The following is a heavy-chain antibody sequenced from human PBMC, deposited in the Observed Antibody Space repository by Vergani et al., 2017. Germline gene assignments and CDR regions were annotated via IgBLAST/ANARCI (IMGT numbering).Heavy chain of an antibody. CDR1: GGSISSGGYY. D-gene: IGHD3-10*01. CDR2: IYYSGST. CDR3: ARGGEGSGMDV. Sequence: QVQLQESGPGLVKPSQTLSLTCTVSGGSISSGGYYWSWLRQHPGKGLEWIGYIYYSGSTYYNPSLKSRVTISVDTSMNQFSLKLSSVTAADTAVYYCARGGEGSGMDVWGQGTTVTVSS. J-gene: IGHJ6*02. V-gene: IGHV4-31*03.